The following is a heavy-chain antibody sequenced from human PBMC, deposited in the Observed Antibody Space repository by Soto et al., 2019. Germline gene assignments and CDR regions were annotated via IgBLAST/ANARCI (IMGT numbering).Heavy chain of an antibody. V-gene: IGHV1-69*13. CDR3: AREGTTGMNFDY. D-gene: IGHD1-1*01. J-gene: IGHJ4*02. CDR2: IIPIFGTA. Sequence: SVKVSCKASGESFSSYAIGWVRQAPGQGLEWMGGIIPIFGTANYAQKFQGRVTITADESTSTAYMELSSLRSEDTAVYYCAREGTTGMNFDYWGQGTLVTAS. CDR1: GESFSSYA.